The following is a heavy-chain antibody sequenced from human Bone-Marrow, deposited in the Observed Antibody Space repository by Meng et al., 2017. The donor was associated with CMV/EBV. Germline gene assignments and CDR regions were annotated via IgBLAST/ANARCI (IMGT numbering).Heavy chain of an antibody. Sequence: ASVKVSCKASGYTFTAHYFHWVRQAPGQGLEWMGWIHPHRGDTNYAQQFQGRVNLTRDTSINTGYMELTRLTSDNTAVDYWARENNWGPDYWGQGTLGTVPQ. J-gene: IGHJ4*02. V-gene: IGHV1-2*02. D-gene: IGHD7-27*01. CDR1: GYTFTAHY. CDR2: IHPHRGDT. CDR3: ARENNWGPDY.